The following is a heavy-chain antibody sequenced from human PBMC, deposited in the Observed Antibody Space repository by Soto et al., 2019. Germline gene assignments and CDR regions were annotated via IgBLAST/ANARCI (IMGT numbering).Heavy chain of an antibody. D-gene: IGHD1-26*01. CDR3: ARQGATTPYYFAY. V-gene: IGHV4-31*03. CDR2: IYYSGST. CDR1: GGSISSGGYY. J-gene: IGHJ4*02. Sequence: QVQLQESGPGLVKPSQTLSLTCTVSGGSISSGGYYWSWIRQHPGKGLEWIGYIYYSGSTYYNPSLKSRFNISVYTSKNQFSLKLSSVTAADTAVYYCARQGATTPYYFAYWGQGTLVTVSS.